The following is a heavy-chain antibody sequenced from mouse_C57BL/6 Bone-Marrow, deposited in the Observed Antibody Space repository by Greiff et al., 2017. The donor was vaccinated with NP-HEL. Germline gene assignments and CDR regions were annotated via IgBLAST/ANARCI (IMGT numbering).Heavy chain of an antibody. CDR3: TTLYGSSYWYFDV. J-gene: IGHJ1*03. CDR1: GFNIKDDY. Sequence: VQLQQSGAELVRPGASVKLSCTASGFNIKDDYMHWVKQRPEQGLEWIGWIDPENGDTEYASKFQGKATITADTSSNTAYLQLRSLTAEDTAVYCGTTLYGSSYWYFDVWGTGTTVTVAS. D-gene: IGHD1-1*01. V-gene: IGHV14-4*01. CDR2: IDPENGDT.